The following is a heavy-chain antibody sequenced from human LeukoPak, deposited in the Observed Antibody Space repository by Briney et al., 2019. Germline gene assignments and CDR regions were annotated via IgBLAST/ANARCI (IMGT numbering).Heavy chain of an antibody. CDR1: GYTFTTYG. CDR3: ARDNGGTAMAYYYYYYMDV. Sequence: ASVKVSCKASGYTFTTYGITWVRQATGQGLEWMGWMNPNSGNTGYAQKFQGRVTMTRNTSISTAYMELSSLRSEDTAVYYCARDNGGTAMAYYYYYYMDVWGKGTTVIISS. J-gene: IGHJ6*03. CDR2: MNPNSGNT. V-gene: IGHV1-8*02. D-gene: IGHD5-18*01.